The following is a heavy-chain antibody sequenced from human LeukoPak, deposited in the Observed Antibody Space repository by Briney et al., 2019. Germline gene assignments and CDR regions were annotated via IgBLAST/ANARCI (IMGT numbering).Heavy chain of an antibody. CDR2: IIPILGIA. CDR3: ASSKIEMPTYYFDY. J-gene: IGHJ4*02. V-gene: IGHV1-69*04. CDR1: GGTFSSYA. D-gene: IGHD2-2*01. Sequence: GASVKVSCKASGGTFSSYAINWVRQAPGQGLEWMGRIIPILGIANYAQKFQGRVTITADKSTSTAYMELSSLRSEDTAVYYCASSKIEMPTYYFDYWGQGTLVTVSS.